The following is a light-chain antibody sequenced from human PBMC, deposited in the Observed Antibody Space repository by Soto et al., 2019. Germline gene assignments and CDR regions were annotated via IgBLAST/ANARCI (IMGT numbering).Light chain of an antibody. V-gene: IGKV3D-11*01. CDR3: QRRDNWLRA. CDR2: DVS. J-gene: IGKJ1*01. CDR1: EDASSS. Sequence: IVLTQSPATLSWSPGERATLSCRASEDASSSLAWYQQKPGQSPRLLIYDVSNRDTAIPARFSGSGSAADFPLTISILEPVDFAVDYCQRRDNWLRAFGQGNKVEI.